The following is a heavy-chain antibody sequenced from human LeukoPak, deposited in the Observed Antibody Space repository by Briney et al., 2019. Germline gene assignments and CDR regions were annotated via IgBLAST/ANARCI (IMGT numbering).Heavy chain of an antibody. V-gene: IGHV4-59*01. J-gene: IGHJ5*02. CDR3: ARVSDRFDP. CDR2: IYSSGST. CDR1: GGSISTYY. D-gene: IGHD2/OR15-2a*01. Sequence: SETLSLTCTVSGGSISTYYWSWIRQPPGKGLEWIGYIYSSGSTNYNPSLKSRVTISVDTSKNQFSLKLTSVTAADTAVYYCARVSDRFDPWGQGTLVTVSS.